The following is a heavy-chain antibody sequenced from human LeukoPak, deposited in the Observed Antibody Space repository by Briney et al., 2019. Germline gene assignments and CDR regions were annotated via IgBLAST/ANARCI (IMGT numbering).Heavy chain of an antibody. J-gene: IGHJ5*02. D-gene: IGHD6-13*01. CDR2: MNPNSGNT. CDR1: GYTFTSYD. CDR3: ARGIAAAGTSWFDP. Sequence: ASVKVSCKASGYTFTSYDINWVRQATGQGLEWMGWMNPNSGNTGYAQKFQGRVTMTRNTSISTAYMDLSSLRSEDTAVYYCARGIAAAGTSWFDPWGQGTLVTVSS. V-gene: IGHV1-8*01.